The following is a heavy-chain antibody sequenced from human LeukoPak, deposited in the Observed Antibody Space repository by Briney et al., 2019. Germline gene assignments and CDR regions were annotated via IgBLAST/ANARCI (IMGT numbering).Heavy chain of an antibody. J-gene: IGHJ4*02. Sequence: PGGSLRLSCAASGFTFSSYAMSWVRQAPGKGLEWVSVICGSDGSTYYAGSVKGRFTVSRDNSKNTLYLQMNSLRAEDTAVYYCAKASGGSCDSQLDYWGQGTLVTVSS. CDR1: GFTFSSYA. CDR2: ICGSDGST. D-gene: IGHD2-15*01. CDR3: AKASGGSCDSQLDY. V-gene: IGHV3-23*01.